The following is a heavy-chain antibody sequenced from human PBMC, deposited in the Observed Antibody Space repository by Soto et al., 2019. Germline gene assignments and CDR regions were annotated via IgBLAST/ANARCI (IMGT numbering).Heavy chain of an antibody. V-gene: IGHV1-69*12. D-gene: IGHD3-3*01. CDR3: ARTLGNDFWSGYYNWFDP. J-gene: IGHJ5*02. Sequence: QVQLVQSGAEVKKPGSSVKVSCKASGGTFSSYAISWVRQAPGQGLEWMGGIIPIFGTANYAQKFQGRVTITADESTSTAYMELSILRSEDTAVYYCARTLGNDFWSGYYNWFDPWGQGTLVTVSS. CDR1: GGTFSSYA. CDR2: IIPIFGTA.